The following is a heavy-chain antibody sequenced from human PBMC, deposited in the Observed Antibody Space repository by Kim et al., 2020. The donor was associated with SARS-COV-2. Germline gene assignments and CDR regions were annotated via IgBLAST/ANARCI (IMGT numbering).Heavy chain of an antibody. CDR1: GFTFSRYA. CDR3: VRDWGFDY. J-gene: IGHJ4*02. V-gene: IGHV3-30-3*01. CDR2: ISYDGSNK. Sequence: GGSLRLSCAASGFTFSRYAMHWVRQAPGKGLEWVAVISYDGSNKYYIDSVKGRFTISRDNSKNALFLQMESLRAEDTAVYFCVRDWGFDYWGQGTLVTVSS. D-gene: IGHD3-16*01.